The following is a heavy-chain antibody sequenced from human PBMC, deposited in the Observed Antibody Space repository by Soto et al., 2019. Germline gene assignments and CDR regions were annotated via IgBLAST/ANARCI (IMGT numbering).Heavy chain of an antibody. D-gene: IGHD1-20*01. CDR1: GGSMNNYL. CDR3: ARGPFFPRYQPFDP. V-gene: IGHV4-59*01. Sequence: SETLSLTCTVSGGSMNNYLWSWIRQTPGDGLEWIGYIHVTGNTYHNPSLKSPVTISIDASKTQFFLTLTSVTAADTAVYYCARGPFFPRYQPFDPWGRGILVTVSS. CDR2: IHVTGNT. J-gene: IGHJ5*02.